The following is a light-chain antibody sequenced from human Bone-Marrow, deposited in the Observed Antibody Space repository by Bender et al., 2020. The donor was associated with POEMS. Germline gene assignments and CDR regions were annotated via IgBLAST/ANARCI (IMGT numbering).Light chain of an antibody. CDR2: QDT. CDR3: QSWGSNTAV. V-gene: IGLV3-1*01. J-gene: IGLJ2*01. CDR1: KLGEEY. Sequence: SVSPGQTATITCSGEKLGEEYACWYQQKPGQSTVVVIYQDTKRPSGIPERFSGSTSGNTASLTISGTQTMDEADYYCQSWGSNTAVFGGGTKLTVL.